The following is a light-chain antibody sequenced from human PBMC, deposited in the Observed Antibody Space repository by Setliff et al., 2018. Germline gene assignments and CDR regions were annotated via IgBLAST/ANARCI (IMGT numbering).Light chain of an antibody. J-gene: IGLJ3*02. CDR3: SSYTTSTFWV. V-gene: IGLV2-14*01. CDR2: EVS. CDR1: SSDIGSTKY. Sequence: QSALTQPASVSGSPGQSITISCTGTSSDIGSTKYSSWYQQHPAKAPKLMIYEVSNRPSGVSNRFSGSNSGNTASLTISGLQAEDEADYYCSSYTTSTFWVFGGGTKVTV.